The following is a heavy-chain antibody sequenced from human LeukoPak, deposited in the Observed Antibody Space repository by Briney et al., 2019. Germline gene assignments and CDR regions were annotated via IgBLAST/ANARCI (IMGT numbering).Heavy chain of an antibody. J-gene: IGHJ4*02. D-gene: IGHD1-1*01. CDR3: ARDLLERPSLGY. V-gene: IGHV1-69*13. Sequence: SVKVSCKASGGTFSSYAISWVRQAPGQGLEWMGGIIPIFGTANYAQKFQGRVTITADESTSTAYMELSSLRSEDTAVYYCARDLLERPSLGYWGQGTLVTVSS. CDR2: IIPIFGTA. CDR1: GGTFSSYA.